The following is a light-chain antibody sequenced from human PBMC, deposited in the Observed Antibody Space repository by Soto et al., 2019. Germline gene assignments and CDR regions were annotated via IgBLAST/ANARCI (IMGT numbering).Light chain of an antibody. V-gene: IGKV3-15*01. CDR3: QQYNNWPWT. Sequence: EIVMTQSPATLSVSPGGRDTLSCRASQSISDTLAWYQQKPGQAPRLLIYSASRRATGFPARFSGSGSGTDFTLTISSLQSEDFAVYYCQQYNNWPWTFGQGTKVDIK. CDR1: QSISDT. CDR2: SAS. J-gene: IGKJ1*01.